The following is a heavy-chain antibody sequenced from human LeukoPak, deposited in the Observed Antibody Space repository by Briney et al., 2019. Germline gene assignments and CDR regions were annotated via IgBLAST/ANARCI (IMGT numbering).Heavy chain of an antibody. J-gene: IGHJ3*01. CDR1: GFTVSNNY. CDR3: ARDAYGDAFDV. V-gene: IGHV3-53*01. D-gene: IGHD4-17*01. CDR2: MYTGGTT. Sequence: PGGSLRLSCAASGFTVSNNYMSWVRQAPGKGLEWVSVMYTGGTTYYADSVKGRFTISRDYSKNTLYLQMNSLRGDDTAVYYCARDAYGDAFDVWGQGTMVTVSS.